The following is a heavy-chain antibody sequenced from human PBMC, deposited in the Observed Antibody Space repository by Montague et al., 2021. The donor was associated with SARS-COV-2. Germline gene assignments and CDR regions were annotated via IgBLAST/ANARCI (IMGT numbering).Heavy chain of an antibody. CDR1: VGSFSNHY. CDR3: ARGVVAAPPVVDY. J-gene: IGHJ4*02. Sequence: SETLSLTCAVYVGSFSNHYWSWIRQPPGKGLEWIGRISSGGGANYNPSLKSRVTMSMDTSKRQLSLKLNSVTAEDTAVYYCARGVVAAPPVVDYWGRGTLVTVSS. D-gene: IGHD2-15*01. CDR2: ISSGGGA. V-gene: IGHV4-59*10.